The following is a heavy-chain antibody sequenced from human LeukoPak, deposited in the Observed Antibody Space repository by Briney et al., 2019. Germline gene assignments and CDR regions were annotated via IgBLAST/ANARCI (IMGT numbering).Heavy chain of an antibody. Sequence: GGSLRLSCAALGFTFSNYAMSWVRQAPGKGLEWVSAITGSGGNTYYADSVKGRFTISRDNSKNTVFLQMNSLRAEDTAVYYCAKWGDYDVLTGYYVSDYWGQGTLVTVSS. CDR2: ITGSGGNT. CDR1: GFTFSNYA. CDR3: AKWGDYDVLTGYYVSDY. J-gene: IGHJ4*02. D-gene: IGHD3-9*01. V-gene: IGHV3-23*01.